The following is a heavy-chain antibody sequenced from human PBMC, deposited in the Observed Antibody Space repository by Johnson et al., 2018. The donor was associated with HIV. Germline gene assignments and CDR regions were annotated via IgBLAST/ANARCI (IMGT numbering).Heavy chain of an antibody. Sequence: QVQLVESGRGVVQPGRSLRLSCAASGFTFSSYGMHWVRQAPGKGLEWVAVIQYDANNKYYAVSVKGRFTISRDNAKNSLYLQMNSLRAEDTALYYCASPNWGGAFDIWGQGTMVTVSS. CDR2: IQYDANNK. CDR3: ASPNWGGAFDI. D-gene: IGHD2-21*01. CDR1: GFTFSSYG. V-gene: IGHV3-33*03. J-gene: IGHJ3*02.